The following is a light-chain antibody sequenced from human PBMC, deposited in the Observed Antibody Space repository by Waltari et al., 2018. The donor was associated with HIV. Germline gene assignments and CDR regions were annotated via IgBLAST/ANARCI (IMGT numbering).Light chain of an antibody. CDR2: SNN. CDR1: SSNIGSNT. V-gene: IGLV1-44*01. Sequence: SASGTPGQRVTISCSGSSSNIGSNTVNWYQQLPGTAPKLLIYSNNQRPSGVPDRFSGSKSGTSASLAISGLQSEDEADYYCAAWDDSLNYVFGTGTKVTVL. J-gene: IGLJ1*01. CDR3: AAWDDSLNYV.